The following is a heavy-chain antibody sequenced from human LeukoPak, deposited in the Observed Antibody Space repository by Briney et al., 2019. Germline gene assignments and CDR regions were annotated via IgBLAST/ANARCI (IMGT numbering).Heavy chain of an antibody. CDR3: ARNPQAGTLDY. CDR2: INHSGST. D-gene: IGHD6-19*01. J-gene: IGHJ4*02. CDR1: GGSFSGYY. Sequence: SETLSLTCAVYGGSFSGYYWSWIRQPPGKGLEWIGEINHSGSTNYNPSPKSRVTISVDTSKNQFSLKLSSVTAADTAVYYCARNPQAGTLDYWGQGTLVTVSS. V-gene: IGHV4-34*01.